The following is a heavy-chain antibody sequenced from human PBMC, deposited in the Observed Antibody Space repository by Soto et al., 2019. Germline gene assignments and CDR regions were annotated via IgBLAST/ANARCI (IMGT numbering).Heavy chain of an antibody. V-gene: IGHV3-66*01. D-gene: IGHD3-16*01. CDR1: GFTVSTKY. J-gene: IGHJ4*02. CDR2: IYSGGST. CDR3: ARDPWAADY. Sequence: EVQLVESGGGLVQPGGSLRLSCAASGFTVSTKYMSWVRQAPGKGLEWVSVIYSGGSTFYADSVRGRLTISRDNSKNTVNLQMNSLRAEEPAVYCCARDPWAADYWGQGTLVTVSS.